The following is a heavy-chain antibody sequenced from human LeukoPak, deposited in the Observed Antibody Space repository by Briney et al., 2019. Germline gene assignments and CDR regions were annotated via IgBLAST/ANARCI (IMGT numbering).Heavy chain of an antibody. D-gene: IGHD6-19*01. V-gene: IGHV3-23*01. CDR2: ISGSGDNT. J-gene: IGHJ4*02. Sequence: GGSLRLSCAASGFTFSSYAMSWVRQAPGKGLEWVSGISGSGDNTYYADSVKGRFTISRDNSKNTLYLQMNSLRADDTAVYYCARDGSGWSRGYWGQGTLVTVSS. CDR1: GFTFSSYA. CDR3: ARDGSGWSRGY.